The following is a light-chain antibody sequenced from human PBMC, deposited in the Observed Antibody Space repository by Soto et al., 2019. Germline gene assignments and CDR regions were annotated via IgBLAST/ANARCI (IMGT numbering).Light chain of an antibody. CDR1: QSVLYTSNNKNY. J-gene: IGKJ1*01. V-gene: IGKV4-1*01. CDR3: QQYYSAPWT. Sequence: DIVMTQSPASLAVSLGERATINCKSSQSVLYTSNNKNYLAWFQQKPGQPPRLLIYWASTRGSGVPDRFSGSGSGSDFTLTISSLQAEDVAVYSCQQYYSAPWTFGQGTKVDIK. CDR2: WAS.